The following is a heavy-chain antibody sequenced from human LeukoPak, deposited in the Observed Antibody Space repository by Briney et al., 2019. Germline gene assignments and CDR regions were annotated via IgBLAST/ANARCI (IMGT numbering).Heavy chain of an antibody. J-gene: IGHJ2*01. CDR2: INHSGST. D-gene: IGHD6-13*01. CDR1: GGSFSGYC. Sequence: SETLSLTCAVYGGSFSGYCWSWIRQPPGKGLEWIGEINHSGSTNYNPSLKSRVTISVDTSKNQFSLKLSSVTAADTAVYYCARGRRDSSWYWYFDLWGRGTLVTVSS. V-gene: IGHV4-34*01. CDR3: ARGRRDSSWYWYFDL.